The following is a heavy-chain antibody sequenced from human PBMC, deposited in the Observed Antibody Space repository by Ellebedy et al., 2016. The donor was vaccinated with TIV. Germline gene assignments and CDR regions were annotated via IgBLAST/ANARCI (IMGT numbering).Heavy chain of an antibody. CDR3: ARDHATEWELLDFYFDF. J-gene: IGHJ4*02. CDR2: INVDNGNI. Sequence: ASVKVSXXASGYRFTDFGVSWVRQAPGQGLEWIGWINVDNGNIDYSPRLQDRVTLTTDTSTTSVYMELRNLRSDNTAVYFCARDHATEWELLDFYFDFWGQGTLVTVSS. D-gene: IGHD4-23*01. V-gene: IGHV1-18*01. CDR1: GYRFTDFG.